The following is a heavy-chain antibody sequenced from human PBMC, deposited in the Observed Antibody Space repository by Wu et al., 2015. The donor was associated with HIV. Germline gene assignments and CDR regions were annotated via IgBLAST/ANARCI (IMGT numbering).Heavy chain of an antibody. D-gene: IGHD6-6*01. CDR2: INPNSGGT. V-gene: IGHV1-2*02. J-gene: IGHJ3*02. Sequence: QGQLVQSGAEVKKPGASVKVSCKASGYSFSDYHVHWVRQAPGQGLEWMGWINPNSGGTNYAQKFQGRVTMTRDTSISTAYMELSRLRSDDTAVYYCARDSSSYRADAFDIWGQGTMVTVSS. CDR1: GYSFSDYH. CDR3: ARDSSSYRADAFDI.